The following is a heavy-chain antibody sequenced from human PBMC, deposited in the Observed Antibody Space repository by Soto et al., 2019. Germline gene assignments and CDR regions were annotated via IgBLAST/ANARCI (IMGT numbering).Heavy chain of an antibody. D-gene: IGHD6-19*01. V-gene: IGHV3-21*01. CDR3: ARDPYSSGWYYYYGMDV. CDR2: ISSSSSYI. CDR1: GFTFSSYS. J-gene: IGHJ6*02. Sequence: EVQLVESGGGLVKPGGSLRLSCAASGFTFSSYSMNWVRQAPGKGLEWVSSISSSSSYIYYADSVKGRFTISRDNAKNSLYLQMNSLRAEDTAVYYCARDPYSSGWYYYYGMDVWGQGTTVTVSS.